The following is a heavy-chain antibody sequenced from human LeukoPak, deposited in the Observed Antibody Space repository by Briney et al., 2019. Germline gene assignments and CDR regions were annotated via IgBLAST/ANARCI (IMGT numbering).Heavy chain of an antibody. CDR2: IIPIFGTA. CDR3: ATSAIFGVGGPLYSPDFDY. D-gene: IGHD3-3*01. V-gene: IGHV1-69*05. J-gene: IGHJ4*02. CDR1: GGTFSSYA. Sequence: ASVKVSCRASGGTFSSYAISWVRQAPGQGLEWMGGIIPIFGTANYAQKFQGRVTITTDESTSTAYMELSSLRSEDTAVYYCATSAIFGVGGPLYSPDFDYWGQGTLVTVSS.